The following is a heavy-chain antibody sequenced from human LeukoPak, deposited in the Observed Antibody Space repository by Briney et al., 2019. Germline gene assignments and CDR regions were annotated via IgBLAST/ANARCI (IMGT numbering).Heavy chain of an antibody. CDR1: GFTFSTYS. J-gene: IGHJ6*02. D-gene: IGHD3-9*01. V-gene: IGHV3-21*01. Sequence: GGSLRLSCAASGFTFSTYSMNWVRQAPGKGLEWVSSISSSSSYIYYADSVKGRFTISRDNAKNSLYLQMNSLRAEDTAVSYCARDHAIYDILTGYYKEDYYYDGMDVWGQGTTVTVSS. CDR3: ARDHAIYDILTGYYKEDYYYDGMDV. CDR2: ISSSSSYI.